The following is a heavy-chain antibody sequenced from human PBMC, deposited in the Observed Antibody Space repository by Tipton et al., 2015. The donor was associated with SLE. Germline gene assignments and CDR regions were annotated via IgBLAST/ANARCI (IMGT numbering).Heavy chain of an antibody. CDR2: IYYSGST. CDR3: ARDRGIAVAGTTDY. D-gene: IGHD6-19*01. V-gene: IGHV4-59*11. CDR1: GGSISSHY. J-gene: IGHJ4*02. Sequence: LSLTCTVSGGSISSHYWSWIRQPPGKGLEWIGYIYYSGSTNYNPSLKSRVTISVDTSKNQFSLKLSSVTAADTAVYYCARDRGIAVAGTTDYWGQGTLVTVSS.